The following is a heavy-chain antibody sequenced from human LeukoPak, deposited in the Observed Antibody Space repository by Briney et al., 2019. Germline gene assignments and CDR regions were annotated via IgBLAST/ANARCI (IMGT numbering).Heavy chain of an antibody. Sequence: PGGSLRLSCAASGFTFSSYWMSWVRQAPGKGLEWVANIKQDGSEKYYVDSVKGRSTISRDNAKNSLYLQMNSLRAEDTAVYYCARGRGNYPFGYWGQGTLVTVSS. J-gene: IGHJ4*02. D-gene: IGHD1-7*01. CDR3: ARGRGNYPFGY. CDR2: IKQDGSEK. CDR1: GFTFSSYW. V-gene: IGHV3-7*01.